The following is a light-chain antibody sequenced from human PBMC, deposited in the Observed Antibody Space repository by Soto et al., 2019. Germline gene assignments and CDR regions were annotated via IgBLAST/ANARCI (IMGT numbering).Light chain of an antibody. CDR3: QQFNSYLLT. J-gene: IGKJ4*01. V-gene: IGKV1-13*02. CDR2: DAS. Sequence: AIQLTQAPSFLSASGGDRVTITCRASQGISSALAWYQQKPGKAPKLLIYDASSLESGVPSRFSGSGSGTDFNLTISSLQPEDFATYYCQQFNSYLLTFGGGTKVEIK. CDR1: QGISSA.